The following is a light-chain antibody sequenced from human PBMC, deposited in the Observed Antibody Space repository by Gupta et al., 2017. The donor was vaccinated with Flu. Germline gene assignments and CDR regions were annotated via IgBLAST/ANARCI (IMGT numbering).Light chain of an antibody. V-gene: IGKV3-11*01. CDR3: QQRSSWPIT. CDR1: QNVASY. Sequence: PATLSWSPGERATLSCRASQNVASYLAWYQQKPGQAPRLLISDASSRATDIPARFSGSGSGTDFTLTISSLQPEDFAIYYCQQRSSWPITFGQGTLLEIK. CDR2: DAS. J-gene: IGKJ5*01.